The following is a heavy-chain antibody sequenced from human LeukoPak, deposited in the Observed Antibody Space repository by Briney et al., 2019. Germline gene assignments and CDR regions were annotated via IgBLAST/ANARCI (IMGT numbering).Heavy chain of an antibody. CDR3: ARVGSYGFTRGYYFDY. V-gene: IGHV1-2*02. CDR2: INPTSGGT. J-gene: IGHJ4*02. CDR1: GYTFTGYY. Sequence: EASVSVSCKASGYTFTGYYMHWVGQAPGQGGEGMGWINPTSGGTNYAQKFQGRVTMPRDTSISTAYMELSRLRSDDTAVYYCARVGSYGFTRGYYFDYWGQGTLVTVSS. D-gene: IGHD5-18*01.